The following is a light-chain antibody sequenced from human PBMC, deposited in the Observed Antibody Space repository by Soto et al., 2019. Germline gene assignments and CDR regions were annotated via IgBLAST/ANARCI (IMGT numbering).Light chain of an antibody. V-gene: IGKV3-20*01. J-gene: IGKJ1*01. CDR2: GAS. Sequence: EIVLTHSPGTLSLSPGERATLSCRASQSVNSFLAWFQQKPGQAPRLLIYGASSRATGVPDRFSGSGSDTDFTLTITRLEPEDFAVYYCHHYVGSPWTFGQGTKVENK. CDR1: QSVNSF. CDR3: HHYVGSPWT.